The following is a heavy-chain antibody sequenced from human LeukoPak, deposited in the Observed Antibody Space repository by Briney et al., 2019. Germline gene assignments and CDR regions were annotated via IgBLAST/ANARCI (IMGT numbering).Heavy chain of an antibody. J-gene: IGHJ3*02. CDR3: ASQGLTADHDAFDI. CDR2: IYHSGST. Sequence: SETLSLTCAVSGGSISSSNWWSWVRQPPGKGLEWIGQIYHSGSTNYNPSLKSRVTISVDKSKNQFSLSLSSVTAADTAVYYCASQGLTADHDAFDIWGQGTMVTVSS. V-gene: IGHV4-4*02. CDR1: GGSISSSNW. D-gene: IGHD7-27*01.